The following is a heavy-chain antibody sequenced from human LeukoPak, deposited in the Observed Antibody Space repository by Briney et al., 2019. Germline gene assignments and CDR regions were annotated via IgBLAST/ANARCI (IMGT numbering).Heavy chain of an antibody. CDR2: IYHSGST. Sequence: PSETLSLTCTVSGYSIGSGYYWGWIRQPPGKGLEWIGSIYHSGSTYYNPSLKSRVTISVDTSKNQFSLKLSSVTAADTAVYYCATSPGSSWFDYWGQGTLVTVSS. CDR3: ATSPGSSWFDY. J-gene: IGHJ4*02. D-gene: IGHD6-13*01. CDR1: GYSIGSGYY. V-gene: IGHV4-38-2*02.